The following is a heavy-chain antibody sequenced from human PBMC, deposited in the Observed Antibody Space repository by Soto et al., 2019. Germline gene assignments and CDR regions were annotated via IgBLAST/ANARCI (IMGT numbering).Heavy chain of an antibody. Sequence: SETLSLTCTVSGGSISSYYWSWIRQPPGKGLEWIGYIYYSGSTNYNPSLKSRVTISVDTSKNQFSLKLSSVTAADTAVYYCARESGDIVVVPAAMPNYYYYYMDVWGKGTTVTVSS. D-gene: IGHD2-2*01. CDR2: IYYSGST. V-gene: IGHV4-59*01. CDR1: GGSISSYY. CDR3: ARESGDIVVVPAAMPNYYYYYMDV. J-gene: IGHJ6*03.